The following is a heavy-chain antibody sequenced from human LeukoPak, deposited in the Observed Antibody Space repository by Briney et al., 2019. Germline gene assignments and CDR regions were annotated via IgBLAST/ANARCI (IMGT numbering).Heavy chain of an antibody. CDR2: IWNDGSKK. D-gene: IGHD3-16*01. V-gene: IGHV3-33*08. Sequence: GGSLRLSCAASVFIFSTLGMHWARRAPGKGLEWVAVIWNDGSKKFYADSVKGRFTISRDNSQNTLYLQMNRLRAEDTAVYYCGRDSLGGDYWGQGTLVTVSS. CDR3: GRDSLGGDY. CDR1: VFIFSTLG. J-gene: IGHJ4*02.